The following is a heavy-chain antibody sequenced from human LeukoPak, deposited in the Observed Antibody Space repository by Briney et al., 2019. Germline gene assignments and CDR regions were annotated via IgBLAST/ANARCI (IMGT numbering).Heavy chain of an antibody. CDR1: GGTFSSYA. Sequence: ASVKVSCKASGGTFSSYAISWVRQAPGQGLEWMGGIIPIFGTANYAQKFQGRVTITTDESTSTAYMELSSLRSEDTAVYYCARSLGGQPYDILTGYYSHDAFDIWGQGTMVTVSS. D-gene: IGHD3-9*01. J-gene: IGHJ3*02. CDR2: IIPIFGTA. CDR3: ARSLGGQPYDILTGYYSHDAFDI. V-gene: IGHV1-69*05.